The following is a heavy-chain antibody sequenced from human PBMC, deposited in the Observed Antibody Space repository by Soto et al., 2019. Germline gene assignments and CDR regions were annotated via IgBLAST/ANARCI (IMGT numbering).Heavy chain of an antibody. CDR2: MNSDGSNT. CDR3: ATSKAGVSNGPSTY. V-gene: IGHV3-74*01. D-gene: IGHD2-2*01. CDR1: GFTFSNYW. Sequence: EVQLVESGGALVQPGGSLRLSCAASGFTFSNYWMHWVRQAPGKGLVWISRMNSDGSNTVYADAVKGRFTISRDNAKNTLYMQMNRLRVEYTAVYYCATSKAGVSNGPSTYWGQGTLVTVSS. J-gene: IGHJ4*02.